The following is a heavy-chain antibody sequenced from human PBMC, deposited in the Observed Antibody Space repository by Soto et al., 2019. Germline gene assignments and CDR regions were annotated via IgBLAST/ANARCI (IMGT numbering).Heavy chain of an antibody. CDR1: GFTFSSYG. D-gene: IGHD2-2*01. CDR2: ISYDGSNK. Sequence: GGSLRLSCAASGFTFSSYGMHWVRQAPGKGLEWVAVISYDGSNKYYADSVKGRFTISRDNSKNTLYLQMNSLRAEDTAVYYCAKDRQGYCSSTSCYFYYYYGMDVWGQGTTVTVSS. CDR3: AKDRQGYCSSTSCYFYYYYGMDV. V-gene: IGHV3-30*18. J-gene: IGHJ6*02.